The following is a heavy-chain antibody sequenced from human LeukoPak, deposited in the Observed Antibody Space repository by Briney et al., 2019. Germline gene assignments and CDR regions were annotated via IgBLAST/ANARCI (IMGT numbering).Heavy chain of an antibody. Sequence: ASVKVSCKVSGYTLTELSMHWVRQAPGKGLEWMGGFDPEDGETIYAQKFQSRVTMTEDTSTDTAYMELNSLRSDDTAVYYCATDPGEIVPAAKGPRGDYCYGMDVWGQGTTVTVSS. J-gene: IGHJ6*02. CDR1: GYTLTELS. V-gene: IGHV1-24*01. D-gene: IGHD2-2*01. CDR3: ATDPGEIVPAAKGPRGDYCYGMDV. CDR2: FDPEDGET.